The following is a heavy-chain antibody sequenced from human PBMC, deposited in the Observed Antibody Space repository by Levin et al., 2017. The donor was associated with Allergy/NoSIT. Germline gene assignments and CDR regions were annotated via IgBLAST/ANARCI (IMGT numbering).Heavy chain of an antibody. V-gene: IGHV4-39*01. CDR3: QAVAGTPPYFYYQYMDV. Sequence: PSETLSLTCTVSGGSISSSSYYWGWIRQAPGKGLEWIGSIYYTGKIYYKPSLQTRVTISVDTSKNLFSLNLSSVTAADTAVYYCQAVAGTPPYFYYQYMDVWGKGTTVTVSS. J-gene: IGHJ6*03. CDR2: IYYTGKI. CDR1: GGSISSSSYY. D-gene: IGHD6-19*01.